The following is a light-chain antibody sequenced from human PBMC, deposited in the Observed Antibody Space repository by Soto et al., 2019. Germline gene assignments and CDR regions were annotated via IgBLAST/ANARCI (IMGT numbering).Light chain of an antibody. CDR3: QQYGSSPWT. CDR1: QSLSGSY. V-gene: IGKV3-20*01. J-gene: IGKJ1*01. Sequence: DIVLTQSPGTLSLSPGERATLSCRASQSLSGSYLAWYQQRPGQSPRLLIYGASNRATGIPDRFSGSGSGTDFTLTISRLEPEDLAVYYCQQYGSSPWTFGQGTKVDIK. CDR2: GAS.